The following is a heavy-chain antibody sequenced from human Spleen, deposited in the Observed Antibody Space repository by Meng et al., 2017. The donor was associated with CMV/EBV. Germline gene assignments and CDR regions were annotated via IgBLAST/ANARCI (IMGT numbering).Heavy chain of an antibody. Sequence: GESLKISCAASGFTFDDYAMHWVRQAPGKGLEWVSLISWDGGSTYYADSVKGRFTISRDNSKNTLYLQMNSLRAEDTAVYYCAKVSGYLAARGDFDYWGQGTLVTVSS. CDR3: AKVSGYLAARGDFDY. D-gene: IGHD6-13*01. CDR2: ISWDGGST. V-gene: IGHV3-43D*04. CDR1: GFTFDDYA. J-gene: IGHJ4*02.